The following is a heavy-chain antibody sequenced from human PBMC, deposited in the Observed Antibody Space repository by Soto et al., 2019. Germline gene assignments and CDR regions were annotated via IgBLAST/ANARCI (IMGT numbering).Heavy chain of an antibody. J-gene: IGHJ6*02. CDR2: IYYSGST. CDR3: ARDGGVLGELNYYYCGMDV. D-gene: IGHD3-16*01. CDR1: GGSISSYY. Sequence: PSESLSLTCTVSGGSISSYYWSWIRQPPGKGLEWIGYIYYSGSTNYNPSLKSGVTISVDTSKNQFSLKLSSVTAADTAVYYCARDGGVLGELNYYYCGMDVWGQGTTVTVAS. V-gene: IGHV4-59*01.